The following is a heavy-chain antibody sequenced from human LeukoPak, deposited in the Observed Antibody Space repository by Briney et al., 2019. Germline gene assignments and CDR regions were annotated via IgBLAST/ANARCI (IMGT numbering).Heavy chain of an antibody. D-gene: IGHD2-2*01. CDR3: AKDERTGTIVVVPAAADY. V-gene: IGHV3-30-3*01. Sequence: GGSLRLSCAASGFTFSSYAMHWVRQAPGKGLEWVAVISYDGSNKYYADSVKGRFTISRDNSKNTLYLQMNSLRAEDTAVYYCAKDERTGTIVVVPAAADYWGQGTLVTVSS. CDR1: GFTFSSYA. J-gene: IGHJ4*02. CDR2: ISYDGSNK.